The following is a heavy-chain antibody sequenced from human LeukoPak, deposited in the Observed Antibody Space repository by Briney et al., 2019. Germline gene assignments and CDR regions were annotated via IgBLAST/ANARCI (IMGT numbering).Heavy chain of an antibody. Sequence: ASVKVSCKASGGTFSSYAISWVRQAPGQGLEWMGGIIPIFGTANYAQKFQGRVTITADESTSTAYMELSSLRSEDTAVYYYARGRSYWGHYYYGMDVWGQGTTVTVSS. V-gene: IGHV1-69*13. CDR2: IIPIFGTA. J-gene: IGHJ6*02. CDR1: GGTFSSYA. D-gene: IGHD7-27*01. CDR3: ARGRSYWGHYYYGMDV.